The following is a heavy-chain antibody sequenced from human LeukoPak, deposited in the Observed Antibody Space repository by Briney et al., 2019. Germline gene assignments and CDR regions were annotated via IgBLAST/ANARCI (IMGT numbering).Heavy chain of an antibody. Sequence: GGSLRLSCTASGFTFGDYAMSWVRQAPGKGLEWVGFIRCIAYGGTTEYAASVKGRFTISRDDSKSIAYLQMNSLKTEDTAVYYCQPDIVVVPAAPRPLFDYWGQGTLVTVSS. CDR1: GFTFGDYA. CDR3: QPDIVVVPAAPRPLFDY. D-gene: IGHD2-2*01. CDR2: IRCIAYGGTT. J-gene: IGHJ4*02. V-gene: IGHV3-49*04.